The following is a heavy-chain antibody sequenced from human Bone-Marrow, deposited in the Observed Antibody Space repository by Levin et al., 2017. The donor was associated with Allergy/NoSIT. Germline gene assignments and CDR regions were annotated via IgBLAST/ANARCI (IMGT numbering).Heavy chain of an antibody. J-gene: IGHJ5*02. CDR3: AKDRGKGAASRPTS. CDR2: ISGSGGPT. D-gene: IGHD6-13*01. Sequence: GVLKISCAASGFRFNDYAMSWVRQAPGKGLEWVSAISGSGGPTYYADSVKGRFTLSRDNSKNTLYLQMNSLSAEDTAVYFCAKDRGKGAASRPTSWGQGTLVTVSS. CDR1: GFRFNDYA. V-gene: IGHV3-23*01.